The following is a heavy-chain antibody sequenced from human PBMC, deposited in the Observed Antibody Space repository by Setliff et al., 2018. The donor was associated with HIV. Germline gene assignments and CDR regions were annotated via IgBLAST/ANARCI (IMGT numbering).Heavy chain of an antibody. Sequence: SETLSLTCTVSGGPISTDHNWGWFRQPPGKGLEWIAGIHEKGHTYYNPSLKSRVTILMDTSNKQFSGRLRSVTAADTATYYCARHRQWHLLPDHWGQGVWVTVSS. D-gene: IGHD6-19*01. CDR3: ARHRQWHLLPDH. CDR1: GGPISTDHN. V-gene: IGHV4-39*01. J-gene: IGHJ4*02. CDR2: IHEKGHT.